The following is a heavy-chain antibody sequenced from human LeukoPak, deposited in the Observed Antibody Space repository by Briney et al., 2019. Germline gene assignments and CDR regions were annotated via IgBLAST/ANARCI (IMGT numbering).Heavy chain of an antibody. CDR1: GFTVSSNY. CDR3: ARGYPXGWFDP. D-gene: IGHD2-2*02. V-gene: IGHV3-66*03. Sequence: PGGSLRLSCAASGFTVSSNYMSWVRQAPGKGLEWVSVIYSCGSTYYADSVKGRFTISRDNSKNTLYLQMNSLRAEDTAVYYCARGYPXGWFDPXXQGTLVTVXS. CDR2: IYSCGST. J-gene: IGHJ5*02.